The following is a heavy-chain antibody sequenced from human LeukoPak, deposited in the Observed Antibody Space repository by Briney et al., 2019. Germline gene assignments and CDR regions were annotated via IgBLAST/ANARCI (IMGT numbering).Heavy chain of an antibody. CDR3: ARVPRIAVAGTGFDY. CDR2: INPNSGGT. V-gene: IGHV1-2*02. J-gene: IGHJ4*02. Sequence: AASVKVSCKTSGYTFTGYYLHWVRQAPGQGLEWMGWINPNSGGTNYAQKFQGRVTMTRDTSISTAYMELSRLRSDDTAVYYCARVPRIAVAGTGFDYWGQGPRSPSPQ. CDR1: GYTFTGYY. D-gene: IGHD6-19*01.